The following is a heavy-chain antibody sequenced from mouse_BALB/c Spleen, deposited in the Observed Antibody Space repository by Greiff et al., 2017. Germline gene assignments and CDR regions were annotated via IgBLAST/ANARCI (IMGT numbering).Heavy chain of an antibody. CDR3: ARYYRYDYAMDY. V-gene: IGHV1-4*02. J-gene: IGHJ4*01. Sequence: VQLQQSAAELARPGASVKMSCKASGYTFTSYTMHWVKQRPGQGLEWIGYINPSSGYTEYNQKFKDKTTLTADKSSSTAYMQLSSLTSEDSAVYYGARYYRYDYAMDYWGQGTSVTVSS. CDR1: GYTFTSYT. D-gene: IGHD2-14*01. CDR2: INPSSGYT.